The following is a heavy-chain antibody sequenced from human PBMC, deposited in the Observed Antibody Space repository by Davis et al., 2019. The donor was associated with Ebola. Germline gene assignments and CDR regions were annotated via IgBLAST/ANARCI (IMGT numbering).Heavy chain of an antibody. CDR1: GYTFTSYY. CDR3: ARGSRGYGGIEGHFDY. Sequence: ASVKVSCKASGYTFTSYYMHWVRQAPGQGLEWMGIINPSGGSTSYAQKFQGRVTMTRDTSTSTVYMELSSLRSEDTAVYYCARGSRGYGGIEGHFDYWGQGTLVTVSS. V-gene: IGHV1-46*01. J-gene: IGHJ4*02. CDR2: INPSGGST. D-gene: IGHD4-23*01.